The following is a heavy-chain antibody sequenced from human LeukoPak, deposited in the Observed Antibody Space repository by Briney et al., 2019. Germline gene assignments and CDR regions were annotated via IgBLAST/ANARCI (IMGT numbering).Heavy chain of an antibody. Sequence: GASVKVSCKASGYTFTGYYMHWVRQAPGQGLEWMGWMNPNSGNTGYAQKFQGRVTMTRNTSISTAYMELSSLRSEDTAVYYCARSFYYYDSSGYHPPYFDYWGQGTLVTVSS. CDR3: ARSFYYYDSSGYHPPYFDY. CDR2: MNPNSGNT. J-gene: IGHJ4*02. D-gene: IGHD3-22*01. V-gene: IGHV1-8*02. CDR1: GYTFTGYY.